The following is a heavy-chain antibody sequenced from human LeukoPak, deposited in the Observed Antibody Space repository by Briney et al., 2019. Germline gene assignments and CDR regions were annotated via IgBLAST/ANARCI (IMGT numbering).Heavy chain of an antibody. CDR3: ARDRGYSYGYYFDY. D-gene: IGHD5-18*01. V-gene: IGHV1-69*05. J-gene: IGHJ4*02. CDR2: IIPIFGTA. Sequence: SVKVSCKASGGTFSSHAISWVRQAPGQGLEWMGGIIPIFGTANYAQKFQGRVTITTDESTSTAYMELSSLRSEDTAVYYCARDRGYSYGYYFDYWGQGTLVTVSS. CDR1: GGTFSSHA.